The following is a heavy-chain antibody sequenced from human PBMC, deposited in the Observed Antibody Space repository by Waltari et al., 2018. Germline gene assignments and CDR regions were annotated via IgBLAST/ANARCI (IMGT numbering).Heavy chain of an antibody. Sequence: QVQLQESGPGLVKPSETLSLTCAVSGYSISSGYYWGWIRQPPGKGLEWIGSIYHSGSTYYNPSLNSRVTISVDTAKNQFSLKLSSVTAADTAVYYCARHQPQWLGYGMDVWGQGTTVTVSS. CDR3: ARHQPQWLGYGMDV. CDR1: GYSISSGYY. V-gene: IGHV4-38-2*01. CDR2: IYHSGST. J-gene: IGHJ6*02. D-gene: IGHD6-19*01.